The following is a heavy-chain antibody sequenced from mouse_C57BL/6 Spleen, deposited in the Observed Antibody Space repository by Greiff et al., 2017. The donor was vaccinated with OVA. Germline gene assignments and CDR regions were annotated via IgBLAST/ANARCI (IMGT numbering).Heavy chain of an antibody. CDR2: IYPGSGNT. V-gene: IGHV1-76*01. Sequence: QVQLQQSGAELVRPGASVKLSCKASGYTFTDYYINWVKQRPGQGLEWIARIYPGSGNTYYNEKFKGKATLTAEKSSSTAYMQLSSLTSEDSAVDVCARGSLYYYAMDYWGQGTSVTVSS. CDR3: ARGSLYYYAMDY. J-gene: IGHJ4*01. D-gene: IGHD6-5*01. CDR1: GYTFTDYY.